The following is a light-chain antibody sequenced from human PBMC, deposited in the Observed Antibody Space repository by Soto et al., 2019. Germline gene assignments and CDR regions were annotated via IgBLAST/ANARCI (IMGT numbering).Light chain of an antibody. CDR2: AAS. Sequence: DIQMTQYPSSLSASVGDRVTITCRASQSISRNLNWYQHKPGKAPKLLIYAASNLQNGVPSRFRGGGSGTEFSLSINSLPPEDFGTYYCQQSFTTASITFGQGTRLEIK. CDR1: QSISRN. V-gene: IGKV1-39*01. J-gene: IGKJ5*01. CDR3: QQSFTTASIT.